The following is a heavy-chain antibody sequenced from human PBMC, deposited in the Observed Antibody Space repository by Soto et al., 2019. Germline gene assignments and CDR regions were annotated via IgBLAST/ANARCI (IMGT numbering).Heavy chain of an antibody. J-gene: IGHJ4*02. V-gene: IGHV1-46*03. CDR2: INPSGGST. CDR3: ARGEIVVVPAATPFDY. Sequence: QVQLVQYGAEVKKPGASVKVSCKASGYTFTSYYMHWVRQAPGQGLEWMGIINPSGGSTSYAQKFQGRVTMTRDTSTSTVYMELSSLRSEDTAVYYCARGEIVVVPAATPFDYWGQGTLVTVSS. D-gene: IGHD2-2*01. CDR1: GYTFTSYY.